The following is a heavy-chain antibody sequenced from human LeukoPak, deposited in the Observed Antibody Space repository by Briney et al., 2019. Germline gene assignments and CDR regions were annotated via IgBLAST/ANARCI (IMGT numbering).Heavy chain of an antibody. CDR1: GGSISSGSYY. J-gene: IGHJ5*02. V-gene: IGHV4-61*02. CDR3: ARAVAGDTNWFDP. D-gene: IGHD6-19*01. Sequence: PSQTLSLTCSVSGGSISSGSYYWSWIRQPAGKGLEWIGRIYTSGSTNYNPSLMSRVTISVDTSKNQFSLKVSSVIAADTAVYYCARAVAGDTNWFDPWGQGTLVTVSS. CDR2: IYTSGST.